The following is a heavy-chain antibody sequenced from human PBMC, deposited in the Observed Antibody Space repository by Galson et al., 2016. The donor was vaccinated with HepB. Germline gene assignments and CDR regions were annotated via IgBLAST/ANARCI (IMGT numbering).Heavy chain of an antibody. CDR1: GYTFTSYA. D-gene: IGHD3-10*01. CDR2: VNPVTGDT. V-gene: IGHV1-3*01. CDR3: ARQPTSTSVNYYQLDY. Sequence: SVKVSCKASGYTFTSYAIHWVRQAPGQRLEWMGWVNPVTGDTNYSPKFQGRLTMTSDTSANTAYLDLSSLGSEDTSMYYCARQPTSTSVNYYQLDYWGQGTLVSVSS. J-gene: IGHJ4*02.